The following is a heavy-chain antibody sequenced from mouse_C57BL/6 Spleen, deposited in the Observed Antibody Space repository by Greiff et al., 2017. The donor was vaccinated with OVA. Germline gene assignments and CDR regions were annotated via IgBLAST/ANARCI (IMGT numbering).Heavy chain of an antibody. CDR3: ARSYDYDGWFAY. J-gene: IGHJ3*01. CDR1: GYTFTGYW. CDR2: ILPGSGST. Sequence: VQLQQSGAELMKPGASVKLSCKASGYTFTGYWIEWVKQRPGHGLEWIGEILPGSGSTNYNEKFKGKATLTADTSSNTAYMKLSSLTTEDSAIYYCARSYDYDGWFAYWGQGTLVTVSA. V-gene: IGHV1-9*01. D-gene: IGHD2-4*01.